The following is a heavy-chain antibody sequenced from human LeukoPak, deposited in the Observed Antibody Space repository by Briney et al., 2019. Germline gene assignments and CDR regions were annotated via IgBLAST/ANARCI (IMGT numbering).Heavy chain of an antibody. J-gene: IGHJ4*02. CDR3: AIPRGIAVAHNSIDN. V-gene: IGHV3-30*03. CDR1: GFTFSSYG. Sequence: GGSLRLSCATSGFTFSSYGRHWDRHAPGPGLEWVGVISYDGSNTYYADSVKRRFTIYRDNSKNPLYLKMTSLRAEDTAVYYCAIPRGIAVAHNSIDNWGQGTLVTVSS. CDR2: ISYDGSNT. D-gene: IGHD6-19*01.